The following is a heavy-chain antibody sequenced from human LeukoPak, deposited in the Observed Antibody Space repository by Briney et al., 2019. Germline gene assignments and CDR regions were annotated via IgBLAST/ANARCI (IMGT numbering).Heavy chain of an antibody. Sequence: GGSLRLSCTASGFTFSSYAMVWVRQAPRKGLEWVSAISTSGADASYADSVKGRFTVSRDNSKNTLSQQTNNLRADDTALYYCAKGQNGALRDYWGQGTLVTVAS. V-gene: IGHV3-23*01. CDR1: GFTFSSYA. D-gene: IGHD4-17*01. J-gene: IGHJ4*02. CDR3: AKGQNGALRDY. CDR2: ISTSGADA.